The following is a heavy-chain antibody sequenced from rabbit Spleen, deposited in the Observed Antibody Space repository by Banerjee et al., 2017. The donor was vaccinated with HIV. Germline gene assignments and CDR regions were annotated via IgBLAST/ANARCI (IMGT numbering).Heavy chain of an antibody. V-gene: IGHV1S40*01. CDR1: GFTISSNYY. D-gene: IGHD3-3*01. Sequence: QSLEESGGGLVQPEGSLALTCKASGFTISSNYYMCWVRQAPGKGLEWIACIVADSSGSWAKGRITISKTSSTTVALQMTSLTAADTATYFCVRAVYYVGDWGPYYFDLWGPGTLVTVS. CDR2: IVADSSG. CDR3: VRAVYYVGDWGPYYFDL. J-gene: IGHJ4*01.